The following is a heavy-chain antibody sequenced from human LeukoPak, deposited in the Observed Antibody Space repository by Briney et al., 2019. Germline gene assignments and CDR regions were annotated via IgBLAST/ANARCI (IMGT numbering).Heavy chain of an antibody. V-gene: IGHV3-48*01. Sequence: GGSLRLSCAASGFPFSSYSMNWVRQAPGKGLEWVSYISSSSSTIYYADSVKGRFTISRDNAKNSLYLQMNSLRAEDTAVYYCARAQIGCSSTSCHDAFDIWGQGTMVTVSS. CDR2: ISSSSSTI. D-gene: IGHD2-2*01. CDR1: GFPFSSYS. CDR3: ARAQIGCSSTSCHDAFDI. J-gene: IGHJ3*02.